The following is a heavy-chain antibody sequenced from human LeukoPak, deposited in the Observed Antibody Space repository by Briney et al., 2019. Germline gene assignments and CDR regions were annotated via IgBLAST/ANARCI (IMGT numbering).Heavy chain of an antibody. V-gene: IGHV5-51*01. J-gene: IGHJ4*02. CDR2: IYPSDSDT. CDR1: GYNFTSYW. D-gene: IGHD3-22*01. CDR3: ARQHYYDSSGYFLDY. Sequence: GESLKISCKGSGYNFTSYWIGWVRQMPGKGLEWMGIIYPSDSDTTYSPSFQGQVTISADKSISTAYLQWSSLKASDTAIYYCARQHYYDSSGYFLDYWGQGTLVTVSS.